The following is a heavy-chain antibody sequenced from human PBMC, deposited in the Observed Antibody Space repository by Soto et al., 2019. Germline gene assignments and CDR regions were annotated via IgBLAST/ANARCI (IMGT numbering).Heavy chain of an antibody. V-gene: IGHV1-2*04. CDR1: GYTFTGYY. J-gene: IGHJ6*02. D-gene: IGHD3-3*01. Sequence: QVQLVQSGAEVKKPGASVKVSCKASGYTFTGYYMHWVRQAPGQGLEWMGWINPNRGGTNYAQKFQGWVTMTRDTSSSTACMELSRLLSDDTAVYYCARDRAIFGLGWYYGMDVWGQGSTVTGSS. CDR3: ARDRAIFGLGWYYGMDV. CDR2: INPNRGGT.